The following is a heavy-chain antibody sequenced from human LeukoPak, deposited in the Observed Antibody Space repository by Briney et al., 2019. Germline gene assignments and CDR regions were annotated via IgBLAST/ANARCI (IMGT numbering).Heavy chain of an antibody. CDR2: ISVGGDYI. J-gene: IGHJ2*01. CDR1: GFTFGSSP. CDR3: AKIAVSGLWYFDL. Sequence: HPGGSLRLSCEASGFTFGSSPMSWVRQAPGKGLEWVSSISVGGDYIYYADSVKGRFTTSRDNPKRTLYLQMYSLRAEDTAVYYCAKIAVSGLWYFDLWGRGPLVPVSS. D-gene: IGHD6-19*01. V-gene: IGHV3-23*01.